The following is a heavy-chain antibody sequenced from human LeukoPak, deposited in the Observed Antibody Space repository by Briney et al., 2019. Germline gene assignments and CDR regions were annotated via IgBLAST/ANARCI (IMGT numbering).Heavy chain of an antibody. Sequence: PGGSLRLSCAASGFTFSSYSMNWVRQAPGKGLEWVSSISSSSSYIYYADSVKGRFTISRDNAKNSLYLQMNSLRAEDTAVYYCERDFDNSRGYQPTPFDYWGQGTLVTVSS. V-gene: IGHV3-21*01. CDR3: ERDFDNSRGYQPTPFDY. CDR1: GFTFSSYS. CDR2: ISSSSSYI. D-gene: IGHD3-22*01. J-gene: IGHJ4*02.